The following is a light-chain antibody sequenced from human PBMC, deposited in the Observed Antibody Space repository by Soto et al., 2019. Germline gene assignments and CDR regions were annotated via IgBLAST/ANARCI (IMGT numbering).Light chain of an antibody. CDR3: QSYDSSLGVV. V-gene: IGLV1-40*01. CDR2: ANS. CDR1: SSNIGAGYD. J-gene: IGLJ2*01. Sequence: QSVLTQPPSVSGAPGQRVTISCTGSSSNIGAGYDVHWYQQLPGTAPKLLIYANSNRPSGVPDRFSGSKSGTSASLAITGLQAEDEADDYCQSYDSSLGVVFGGGTKLTVL.